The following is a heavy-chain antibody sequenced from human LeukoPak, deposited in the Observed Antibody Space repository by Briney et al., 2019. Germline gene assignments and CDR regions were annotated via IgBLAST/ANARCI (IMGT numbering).Heavy chain of an antibody. CDR1: GFSFSRFW. J-gene: IGHJ4*02. CDR2: IKPDGSEK. V-gene: IGHV3-7*04. CDR3: ARENYFDY. Sequence: GGSLRLSCAASGFSFSRFWVGWVRQAPGKGLEWVANIKPDGSEKNYGDSVRGRFTISRDNARNSVNLQMNSLRAEDTAVYYCARENYFDYWGQGTLVTVSS.